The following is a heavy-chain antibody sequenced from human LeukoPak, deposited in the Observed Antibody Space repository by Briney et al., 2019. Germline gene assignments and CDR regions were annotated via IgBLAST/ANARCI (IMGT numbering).Heavy chain of an antibody. V-gene: IGHV4-4*07. CDR1: GYSISSGYY. J-gene: IGHJ6*03. Sequence: SETLSLTCTVSGYSISSGYYWSWIRQPAGKGLEWIGRIYTSGSTNYNPSLKSRVTMSVDTSRNQFSLKLSSVTAADTAVYYCARGRYDSSGYYYMDVWGKGTTVTVSS. CDR3: ARGRYDSSGYYYMDV. CDR2: IYTSGST. D-gene: IGHD3-22*01.